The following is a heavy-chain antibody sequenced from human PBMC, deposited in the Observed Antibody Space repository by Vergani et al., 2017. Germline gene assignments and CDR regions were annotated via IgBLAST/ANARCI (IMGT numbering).Heavy chain of an antibody. CDR1: GYTFTSYG. CDR2: ISAYNGNT. J-gene: IGHJ6*03. V-gene: IGHV1-18*01. D-gene: IGHD2-2*01. CDR3: ARVPLGYCSSTSFRKPYYYYYMDV. Sequence: QVQLVQSGAEVKKPGASVKVSCKASGYTFTSYGISWVRQAPGQGLEWMGWISAYNGNTNYAQKLQGRVTMTTDTSTSTAYMELRSLRSDDTAVYYCARVPLGYCSSTSFRKPYYYYYMDVWGKGTTVTVSS.